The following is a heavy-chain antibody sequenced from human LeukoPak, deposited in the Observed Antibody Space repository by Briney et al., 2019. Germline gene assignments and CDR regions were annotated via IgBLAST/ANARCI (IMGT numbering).Heavy chain of an antibody. J-gene: IGHJ5*02. CDR2: MNPNSGST. Sequence: ASVKVSFKASGYTFTSYDINWVRQATGQGLEWMGWMNPNSGSTGYAQKFQGRVTMTRNTSISTAYMELSSLRSEDTAVYYCARGFRNYDFWSGYYVYNWFDPWGQGTLVTVSS. CDR1: GYTFTSYD. CDR3: ARGFRNYDFWSGYYVYNWFDP. D-gene: IGHD3-3*01. V-gene: IGHV1-8*01.